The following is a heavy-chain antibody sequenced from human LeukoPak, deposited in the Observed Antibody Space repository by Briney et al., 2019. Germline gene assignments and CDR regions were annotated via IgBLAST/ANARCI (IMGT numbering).Heavy chain of an antibody. CDR2: ISAYNGNT. Sequence: ASVKVSCKASGYTFTGYGFSWVRQAPGQGLEWMGWISAYNGNTNAARKFQGRLTMTTGTSTNTAYMELRSLRSDDTAVYYCARVSCGGGNCYSFPDYWGQGTLVTVSS. D-gene: IGHD2-15*01. V-gene: IGHV1-18*01. CDR3: ARVSCGGGNCYSFPDY. J-gene: IGHJ4*02. CDR1: GYTFTGYG.